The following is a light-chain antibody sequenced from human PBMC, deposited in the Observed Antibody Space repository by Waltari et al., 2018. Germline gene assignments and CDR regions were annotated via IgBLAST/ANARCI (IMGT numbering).Light chain of an antibody. Sequence: SYELTQPPSVSVSPGQTASFTCSGDKLGEKYTCWYQQKPGQSPVLVMYQDNKRPSGIPERFSGSNSGNTATLTISGTQGMDEADYYCQAWDSSSYVFGTGTKVTVL. CDR2: QDN. J-gene: IGLJ1*01. CDR3: QAWDSSSYV. V-gene: IGLV3-1*01. CDR1: KLGEKY.